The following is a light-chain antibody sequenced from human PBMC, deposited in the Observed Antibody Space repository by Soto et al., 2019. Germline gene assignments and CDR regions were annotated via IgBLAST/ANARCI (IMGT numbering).Light chain of an antibody. CDR3: QQYGTSPRSIT. CDR1: QSISSSF. CDR2: GAS. J-gene: IGKJ5*01. V-gene: IGKV3-20*01. Sequence: PGERASLSCGASQSISSSFLAWYQQKPGQAPRLLIYGASSRATGIPDRFSGTGSETDFTLTINKLEPEDFAVYYCQQYGTSPRSITFGQGTRLEIK.